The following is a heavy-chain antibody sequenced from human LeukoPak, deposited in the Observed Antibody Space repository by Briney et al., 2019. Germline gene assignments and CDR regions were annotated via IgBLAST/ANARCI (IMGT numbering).Heavy chain of an antibody. D-gene: IGHD1-26*01. Sequence: GSLRLSCAASGFTFSRYWMSWVRQAPGKGLEWVAHIKQDGSEKYYVDSVKGRFTISRDNAKNSLYLQMNSLRAEGTAVYYCGSSGGTRWGIDAFDIWGQGTMVTVSS. CDR1: GFTFSRYW. J-gene: IGHJ3*02. V-gene: IGHV3-7*01. CDR2: IKQDGSEK. CDR3: GSSGGTRWGIDAFDI.